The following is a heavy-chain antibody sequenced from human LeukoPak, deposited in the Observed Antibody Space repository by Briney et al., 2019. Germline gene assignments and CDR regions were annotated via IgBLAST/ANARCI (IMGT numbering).Heavy chain of an antibody. J-gene: IGHJ6*03. CDR1: GYTFTSYG. CDR3: ARGVVVPAAIIVSRYYYMDV. Sequence: GASVKVSCKASGYTFTSYGISWVRQAPGQGLEWMGWISAYNGNTNYAQKLQGRVTMTTDTSTSTAYMELRSLRSDDTAVYYCARGVVVPAAIIVSRYYYMDVWGKGTTVTISS. D-gene: IGHD2-2*01. CDR2: ISAYNGNT. V-gene: IGHV1-18*01.